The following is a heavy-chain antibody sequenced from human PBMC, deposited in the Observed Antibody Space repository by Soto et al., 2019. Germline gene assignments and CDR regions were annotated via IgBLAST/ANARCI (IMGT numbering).Heavy chain of an antibody. V-gene: IGHV1-3*01. Sequence: QVQLVQSGAEVKKPGASVKVSCKASGYTFTSYAMHWVRQAPGQRLEWMGWINAGNGNTKYSQKFQSRVTITRDTSASTAYMELSSLRSEATAVYYCARDPLRYFDWTPDAFDIWGQGTMVTVSS. D-gene: IGHD3-9*01. J-gene: IGHJ3*02. CDR2: INAGNGNT. CDR3: ARDPLRYFDWTPDAFDI. CDR1: GYTFTSYA.